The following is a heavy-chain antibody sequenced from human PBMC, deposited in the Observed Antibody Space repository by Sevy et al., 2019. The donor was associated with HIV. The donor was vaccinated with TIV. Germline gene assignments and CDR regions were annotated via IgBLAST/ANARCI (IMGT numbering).Heavy chain of an antibody. CDR3: ARPTYYYDGSGYYGYYYGMDV. J-gene: IGHJ6*02. CDR2: IDPSDSYT. D-gene: IGHD3-22*01. CDR1: GYSFTSYW. Sequence: GESLKISCKGSGYSFTSYWISWVRQMPGKGLEWMGRIDPSDSYTNYSPSFQGHVTISADKSISTAYLQWSSLKASDTAMYYCARPTYYYDGSGYYGYYYGMDVWGQGTTVTVSS. V-gene: IGHV5-10-1*01.